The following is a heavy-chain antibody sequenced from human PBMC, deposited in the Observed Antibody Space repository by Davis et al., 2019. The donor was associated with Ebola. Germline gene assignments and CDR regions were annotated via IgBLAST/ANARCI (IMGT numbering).Heavy chain of an antibody. Sequence: GESLKISCKASGYSFTSYWNSWVRQMPGKGLEWMGRIDPSDSYTNYSPSFQGHVTISADKSISTAYLQWSSLKASDTAMYYCARHSTKYQLHNDYWGQGTLVTVSS. J-gene: IGHJ4*02. CDR3: ARHSTKYQLHNDY. CDR1: GYSFTSYW. V-gene: IGHV5-10-1*01. D-gene: IGHD2-2*01. CDR2: IDPSDSYT.